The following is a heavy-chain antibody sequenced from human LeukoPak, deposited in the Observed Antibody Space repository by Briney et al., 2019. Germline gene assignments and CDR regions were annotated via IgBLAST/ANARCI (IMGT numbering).Heavy chain of an antibody. D-gene: IGHD1-26*01. CDR3: ARDPYSGSYGNYYYYFMDV. V-gene: IGHV3-64*01. CDR1: GFTFSDYA. Sequence: GGSLRLSCAASGFTFSDYAMHWVRQAPGKELEYVSAISSNGGSIHYANSVKGRFTISRDNSKNTLYLQMDSLRAEDTAVYYCARDPYSGSYGNYYYYFMDVWGKGTTVTISS. J-gene: IGHJ6*03. CDR2: ISSNGGSI.